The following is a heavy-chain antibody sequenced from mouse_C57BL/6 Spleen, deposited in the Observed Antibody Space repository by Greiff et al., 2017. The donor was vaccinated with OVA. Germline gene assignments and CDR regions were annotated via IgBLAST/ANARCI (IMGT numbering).Heavy chain of an antibody. CDR1: GFTFSDYG. CDR3: ARDTVAYAMDY. Sequence: EVQVVESGGGLVKPGGSLKLSCAASGFTFSDYGMHWVRQAPEKGLEWVAYISSGSSTIYYADTVKGRFTISRDNAKNTLFLQMTSLRSEDTAMYYCARDTVAYAMDYWGQGTSVTVSS. V-gene: IGHV5-17*01. D-gene: IGHD1-1*01. J-gene: IGHJ4*01. CDR2: ISSGSSTI.